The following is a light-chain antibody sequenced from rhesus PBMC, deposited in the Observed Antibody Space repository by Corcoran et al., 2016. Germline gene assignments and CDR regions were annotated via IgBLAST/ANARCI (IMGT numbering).Light chain of an antibody. CDR3: YQHSSGYS. CDR1: QSVSPY. Sequence: QVILTQSPATLSLSLGERVTLSCRASQSVSPYLAWYQQKPGQAPRLLIYGASTRATGISDRFSGSGSGTDVTLTITSLEPEDVGVYHCYQHSSGYSFGQGTKVEIK. V-gene: IGKV3-10*01. CDR2: GAS. J-gene: IGKJ2*01.